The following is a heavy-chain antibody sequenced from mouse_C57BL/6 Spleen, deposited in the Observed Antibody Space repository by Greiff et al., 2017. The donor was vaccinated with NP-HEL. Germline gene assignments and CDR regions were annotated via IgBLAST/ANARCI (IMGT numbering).Heavy chain of an antibody. CDR3: AREGITVVALRYFDV. D-gene: IGHD1-1*01. J-gene: IGHJ1*03. CDR1: GYSITSGYY. CDR2: ISYDGSN. V-gene: IGHV3-6*01. Sequence: VQLVESGPGLVKPSQSLSLTCSVTGYSITSGYYWNWIRQFPGNKLEWMGYISYDGSNNYNPSLKNRISITRDTSKNQFFLKLNSVTTEDTATYYCAREGITVVALRYFDVWGTGTTVTVSS.